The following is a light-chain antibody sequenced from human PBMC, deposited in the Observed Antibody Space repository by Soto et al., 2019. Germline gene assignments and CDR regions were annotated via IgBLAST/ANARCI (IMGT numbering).Light chain of an antibody. CDR3: QQYYSPPWT. Sequence: DGVLTPSPYSLHVSMGERATINCKSSQSFLYSSNNKNYLAWHQQKPGHPHKLLIYWASTRESGVPDRFSGSGSGKDFTLTISSLQAEDVAVYYCQQYYSPPWTFGQGTKVDIK. CDR1: QSFLYSSNNKNY. CDR2: WAS. V-gene: IGKV4-1*01. J-gene: IGKJ1*01.